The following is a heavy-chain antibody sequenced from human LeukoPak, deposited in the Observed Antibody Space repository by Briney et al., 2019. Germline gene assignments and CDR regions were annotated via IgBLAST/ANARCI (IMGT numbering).Heavy chain of an antibody. J-gene: IGHJ6*03. D-gene: IGHD2-2*01. V-gene: IGHV3-11*03. CDR2: IAGNSQYI. CDR1: GFTLSAFY. Sequence: PGGSLRLSCAASGFTLSAFYMTWIRQAPGKGLESVAYIAGNSQYINYADSVKGRFTISRDNAKNSLYLQMSSLRVEDTAVYYCARPYCSSTSCYENWYYYYYYMDVWGKGTTVTISS. CDR3: ARPYCSSTSCYENWYYYYYYMDV.